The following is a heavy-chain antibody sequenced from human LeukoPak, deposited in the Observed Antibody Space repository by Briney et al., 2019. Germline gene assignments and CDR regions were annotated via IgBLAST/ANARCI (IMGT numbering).Heavy chain of an antibody. J-gene: IGHJ4*02. D-gene: IGHD2-15*01. Sequence: AGGSLRLSCAASGFTFSTHGIHWVRQAPGKGLEWVSVISYDGHSKYYADSVKGRFTISRDNAKNTVSQQMNSLTPEDTAVYYCAKEFCQGSCSQDYFDYWGQGTLVTVSS. CDR1: GFTFSTHG. CDR2: ISYDGHSK. CDR3: AKEFCQGSCSQDYFDY. V-gene: IGHV3-30*18.